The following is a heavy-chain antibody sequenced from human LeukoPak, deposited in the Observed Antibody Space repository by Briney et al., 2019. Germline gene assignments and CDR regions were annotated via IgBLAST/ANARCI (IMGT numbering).Heavy chain of an antibody. CDR2: ISGSGGST. Sequence: PGGSLRLSCAASGFTFSSYAMSWVRQAPGKGLEWVSAISGSGGSTYYADSVKGRFTISRDNSKNTLYLQMNSLRAEDTAVYYCAKERVDYYDSSGYLPPSGEYFDYWGQGTLVTVSS. CDR3: AKERVDYYDSSGYLPPSGEYFDY. V-gene: IGHV3-23*01. J-gene: IGHJ4*02. D-gene: IGHD3-22*01. CDR1: GFTFSSYA.